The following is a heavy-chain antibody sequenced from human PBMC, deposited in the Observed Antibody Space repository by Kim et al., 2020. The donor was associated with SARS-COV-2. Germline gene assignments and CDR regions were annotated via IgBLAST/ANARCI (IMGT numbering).Heavy chain of an antibody. CDR2: IIPIFGTA. Sequence: SVKVSCKASGGTFSSYAISWVRQAPGQGLEWMGGIIPIFGTANYAQKFQGRVTITADESTSTAYMELSSLRSEDTAVYYCARGLTLITNPYYYYYGMDVWGQGTTVTVSS. CDR1: GGTFSSYA. J-gene: IGHJ6*02. D-gene: IGHD3-10*01. CDR3: ARGLTLITNPYYYYYGMDV. V-gene: IGHV1-69*13.